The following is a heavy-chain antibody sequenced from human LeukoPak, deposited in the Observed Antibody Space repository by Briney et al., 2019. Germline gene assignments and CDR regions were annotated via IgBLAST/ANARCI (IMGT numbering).Heavy chain of an antibody. CDR1: GFTFSNAW. D-gene: IGHD6-13*01. CDR2: IKSKTDGGTT. V-gene: IGHV3-15*01. J-gene: IGHJ6*03. CDR3: TTGYSSSWYVPYYYYYMDV. Sequence: GGSLRLSCAASGFTFSNAWMSWVRQAPGKGLEWVGRIKSKTDGGTTDYAAPVKGRFTISRDDSKNTLYLQMNSLKTEDTAVYYCTTGYSSSWYVPYYYYYMDVWGKGTTVTASS.